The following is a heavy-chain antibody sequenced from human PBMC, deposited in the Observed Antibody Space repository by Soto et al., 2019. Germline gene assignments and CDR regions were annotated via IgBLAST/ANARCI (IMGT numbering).Heavy chain of an antibody. V-gene: IGHV4-59*08. J-gene: IGHJ3*02. CDR2: IYYSGST. CDR1: GGSISSYY. D-gene: IGHD5-12*01. Sequence: WGNLFPPCTVSGGSISSYYWGWIRQPPGKGLEWIGYIYYSGSTNYNPSLKSRVTISVDTSKNQFSLKLSSVTAADTAVYYCARRGYDAFDIWGQGTMVTVSS. CDR3: ARRGYDAFDI.